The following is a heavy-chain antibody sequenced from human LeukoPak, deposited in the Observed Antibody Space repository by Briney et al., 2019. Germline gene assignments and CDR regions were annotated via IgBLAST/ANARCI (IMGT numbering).Heavy chain of an antibody. CDR3: ARDVPNYYGPARAIDY. CDR2: IYHSGST. V-gene: IGHV4-30-2*01. D-gene: IGHD3-10*01. J-gene: IGHJ4*02. CDR1: GGSISSGGYY. Sequence: SETLSLTCTVSGGSISSGGYYWSWIRQPPGKGLEWIGYIYHSGSTYYNPSLKSRVTISVDRSKNQFSLKLSSVTAADTAVYYCARDVPNYYGPARAIDYWGQGTLVTVSS.